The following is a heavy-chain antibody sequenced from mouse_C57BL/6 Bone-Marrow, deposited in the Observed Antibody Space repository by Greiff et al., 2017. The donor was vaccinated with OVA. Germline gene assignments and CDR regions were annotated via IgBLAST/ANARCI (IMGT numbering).Heavy chain of an antibody. CDR3: ARARDYDGGWLAY. J-gene: IGHJ3*01. Sequence: QVQLQQPGAELVKPGASVKMSCKASGYTFTSYWITWVKQRPGQGLEWIGDIYPGSGSTNYNEKFKSKATLTVDTSSSTAYMQLSSLTSEDSAVYYCARARDYDGGWLAYWGQGTLVTVSA. CDR1: GYTFTSYW. V-gene: IGHV1-55*01. D-gene: IGHD2-4*01. CDR2: IYPGSGST.